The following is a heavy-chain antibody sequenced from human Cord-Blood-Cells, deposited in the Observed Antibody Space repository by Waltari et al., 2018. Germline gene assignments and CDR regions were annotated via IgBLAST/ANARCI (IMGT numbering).Heavy chain of an antibody. V-gene: IGHV4-39*01. J-gene: IGHJ4*02. CDR3: ARHEREGQLVNFDY. CDR2: IYYSGST. Sequence: QLQLQESGPGLVKPSETLSLTCTVSGGPISSSSYYWAWFREPPGKGLEWIGSIYYSGSTYYNPSLKSRVTISVDTSKNQFSLKLSSVTAADTAVYYCARHEREGQLVNFDYWGQGTLVTVSS. D-gene: IGHD6-6*01. CDR1: GGPISSSSYY.